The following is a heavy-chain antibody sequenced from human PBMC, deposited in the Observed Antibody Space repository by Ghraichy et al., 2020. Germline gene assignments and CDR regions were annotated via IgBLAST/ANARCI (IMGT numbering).Heavy chain of an antibody. CDR3: TLYCSSSTCYIRY. Sequence: LRLTCTTSGFTFGDYAMSWVRQAPGKGLEWVGFIRSKTYGGTTDYAASVKGRFTISRDDSKSIAYLQMNSLKTEDTAVYYCTLYCSSSTCYIRYWGQGILVTVSS. CDR1: GFTFGDYA. V-gene: IGHV3-49*04. CDR2: IRSKTYGGTT. D-gene: IGHD2-2*02. J-gene: IGHJ4*02.